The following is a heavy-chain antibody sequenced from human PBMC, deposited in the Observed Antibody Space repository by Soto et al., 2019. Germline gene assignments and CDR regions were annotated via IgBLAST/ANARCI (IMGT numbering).Heavy chain of an antibody. V-gene: IGHV4-39*01. CDR3: ATRLGQLVIPNEWFDP. Sequence: EWRARACTVSGRSISSISYYGDWIRQPPGKGLEWIGSIYYSSSTYYNPSLKSRVTISVDTSKNQFSLKLSSVTADDAALYYCATRLGQLVIPNEWFDPWGQGTLVTVYS. CDR1: GRSISSISYY. CDR2: IYYSSST. J-gene: IGHJ5*02. D-gene: IGHD6-6*01.